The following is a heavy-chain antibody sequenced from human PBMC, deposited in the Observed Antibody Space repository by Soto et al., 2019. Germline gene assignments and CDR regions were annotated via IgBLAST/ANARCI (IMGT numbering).Heavy chain of an antibody. V-gene: IGHV4-31*03. Sequence: SETLSLTCTVSGGSISSGGYYWSWIRQHPGKGLEWIGYIYYSGSTYYNPSLKSRVTISVDTSKNQFSLKLSSVTAADTAVYYCARVSTAGGYFDYWGQGTLVTVSS. D-gene: IGHD1-26*01. CDR3: ARVSTAGGYFDY. J-gene: IGHJ4*02. CDR1: GGSISSGGYY. CDR2: IYYSGST.